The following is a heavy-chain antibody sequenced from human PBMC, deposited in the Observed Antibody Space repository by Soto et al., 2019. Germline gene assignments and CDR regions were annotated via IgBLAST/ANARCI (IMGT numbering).Heavy chain of an antibody. CDR3: ARDGGLYPRNWFDP. Sequence: SETLSLTCTVSGGSISSSSYYWGWIRQPPGKGLEWIGSIYYSGSTYYNPSLKSRVTISVDTSKNQFSLKLSSVTAADTAVYYCARDGGLYPRNWFDPWGQGTLVTVSS. D-gene: IGHD3-16*01. CDR1: GGSISSSSYY. CDR2: IYYSGST. J-gene: IGHJ5*02. V-gene: IGHV4-39*02.